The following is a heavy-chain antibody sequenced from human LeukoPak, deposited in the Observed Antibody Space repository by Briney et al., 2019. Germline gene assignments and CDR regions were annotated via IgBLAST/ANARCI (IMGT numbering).Heavy chain of an antibody. CDR2: ISAYNGNT. D-gene: IGHD3-22*01. J-gene: IGHJ4*02. Sequence: ASVKVSCKASGYTFTSYGISWVRQAPGQGLEWMGWISAYNGNTNYAQKLQGRVTMTTDTSTSTAYMELRSLRSDDTAVYYCARDRPVYDSGGADYWGQGTLVTVSS. CDR1: GYTFTSYG. CDR3: ARDRPVYDSGGADY. V-gene: IGHV1-18*01.